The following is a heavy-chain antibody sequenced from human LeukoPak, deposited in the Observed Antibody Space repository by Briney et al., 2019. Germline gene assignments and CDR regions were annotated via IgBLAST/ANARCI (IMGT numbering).Heavy chain of an antibody. CDR3: ARARSSGWFENYYGMDV. CDR1: GFTFSAYY. V-gene: IGHV3-11*04. D-gene: IGHD6-19*01. Sequence: PGGSLRLSCTASGFTFSAYYMHWVRQAPGKGLEWVSYISSSGSTIYYADSVKGRFTISRDNAKNSPYLQMNSLRAEDTAVYYCARARSSGWFENYYGMDVWGKGTTVTVSS. J-gene: IGHJ6*04. CDR2: ISSSGSTI.